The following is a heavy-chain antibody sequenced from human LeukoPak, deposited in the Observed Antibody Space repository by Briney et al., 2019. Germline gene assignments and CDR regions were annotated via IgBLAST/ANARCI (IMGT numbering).Heavy chain of an antibody. CDR2: IYYSGST. V-gene: IGHV4-59*08. Sequence: TSETLSLTCTVSGGSISSYYWSWIRQPPGKGLEWIGYIYYSGSTNYNPSLKSRVTISVDTSKNQFSLKLSSVTAADTAVYYCARYEYCTDTACSMGFDQWGQGTQVTVSS. J-gene: IGHJ4*02. CDR3: ARYEYCTDTACSMGFDQ. CDR1: GGSISSYY. D-gene: IGHD2-8*01.